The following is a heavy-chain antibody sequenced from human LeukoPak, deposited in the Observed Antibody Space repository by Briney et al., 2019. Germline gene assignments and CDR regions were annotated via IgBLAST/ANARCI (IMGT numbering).Heavy chain of an antibody. CDR3: ASNPSFIAARTFDY. CDR2: ISWSSGSI. CDR1: GFIFDDYA. D-gene: IGHD6-6*01. Sequence: GGSLRLSCAASGFIFDDYAMHWVRQAPGEGLEWVSGISWSSGSIGYADSVKGRFTISRDNAKNSLYLQMNSLRAEDTAVYYCASNPSFIAARTFDYWGQGTLVTVSS. V-gene: IGHV3-9*01. J-gene: IGHJ4*02.